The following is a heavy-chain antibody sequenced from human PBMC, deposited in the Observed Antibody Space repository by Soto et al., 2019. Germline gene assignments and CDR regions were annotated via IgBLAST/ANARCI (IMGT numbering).Heavy chain of an antibody. CDR1: GGPISGDYY. CDR2: IYYSGSS. D-gene: IGHD3-16*01. CDR3: ARGEARWPGYFDS. Sequence: PSETLSLTCSVSGGPISGDYYWSWIRQSPEKGLEWIGYIYYSGSSYSNPALQSRLSMSLDTSTNQFSLKLRSVTAADTAVYYCARGEARWPGYFDSWGQGALVTVSS. J-gene: IGHJ4*02. V-gene: IGHV4-30-4*08.